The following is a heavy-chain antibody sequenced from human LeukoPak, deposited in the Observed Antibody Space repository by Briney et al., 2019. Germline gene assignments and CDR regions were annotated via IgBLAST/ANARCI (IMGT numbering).Heavy chain of an antibody. CDR2: MNPNSGNT. CDR1: GYTFTSYD. J-gene: IGHJ4*02. V-gene: IGHV1-8*01. Sequence: ASVKVSCKASGYTFTSYDINWVRQATGQGLEWMGWMNPNSGNTGYAQKFQGRVTMTRNTSISTAYMELSSLRSEDTAVYYCARLSFHSGSYYLASFDYWGQGTLVTVSS. D-gene: IGHD1-26*01. CDR3: ARLSFHSGSYYLASFDY.